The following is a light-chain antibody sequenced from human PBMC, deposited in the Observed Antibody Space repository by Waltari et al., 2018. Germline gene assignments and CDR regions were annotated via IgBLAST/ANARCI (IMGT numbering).Light chain of an antibody. CDR2: EVS. CDR1: QSVSSY. CDR3: QQYNKWPAT. V-gene: IGKV3-15*01. Sequence: EIVMTQSPATLFVSPGERATLSCRARQSVSSYFIWYQQKPVQAPRLLIYEVSTRATGIPPWFSGRGSGTEFTLTISSLQSEDFAFYACQQYNKWPATFGQGTKGESK. J-gene: IGKJ1*01.